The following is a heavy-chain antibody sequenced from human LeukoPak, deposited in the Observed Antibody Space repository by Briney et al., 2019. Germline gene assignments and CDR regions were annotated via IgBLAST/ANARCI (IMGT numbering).Heavy chain of an antibody. V-gene: IGHV1-8*01. J-gene: IGHJ4*02. Sequence: ASVTVSCKASGYTFTNYDINWVRQATGQGLEWMGWMNPNSGNTGYAQEFQGRITMTRNTSISTAYMELSSLRSEDTAMYYCAKSKVGATTLPIDFWGQGTLVTVSS. CDR2: MNPNSGNT. D-gene: IGHD1-26*01. CDR3: AKSKVGATTLPIDF. CDR1: GYTFTNYD.